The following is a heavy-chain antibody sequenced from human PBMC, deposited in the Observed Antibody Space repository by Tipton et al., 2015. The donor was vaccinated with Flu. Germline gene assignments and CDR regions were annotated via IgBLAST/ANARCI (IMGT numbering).Heavy chain of an antibody. Sequence: TLSLTCTVSGGSVNSYFWSWIRQPPGKGLEWIGYVHYTEGAMYNPSLRSRVTISVDTSKNQFSLMLRSVTAADTAVYYCARLSYYDVDLKNFYFDYWGQGTLVTVSS. D-gene: IGHD3-10*02. J-gene: IGHJ4*02. V-gene: IGHV4-59*08. CDR1: GGSVNSYF. CDR2: VHYTEGA. CDR3: ARLSYYDVDLKNFYFDY.